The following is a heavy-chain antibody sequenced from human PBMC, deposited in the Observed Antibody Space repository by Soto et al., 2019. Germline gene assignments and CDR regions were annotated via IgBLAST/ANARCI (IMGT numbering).Heavy chain of an antibody. CDR2: LYNSGST. CDR3: AKGRSYYYYYGVDV. Sequence: SETLSLTCTVSGGSIGVYYWSWIRQPPGKGLEWIGYLYNSGSTDYNPSLKSRVTISVDTSKNQFFLRLNSLRAEDTALYYCAKGRSYYYYYGVDVWGQGTTVTVSS. J-gene: IGHJ6*02. V-gene: IGHV4-59*12. CDR1: GGSIGVYY.